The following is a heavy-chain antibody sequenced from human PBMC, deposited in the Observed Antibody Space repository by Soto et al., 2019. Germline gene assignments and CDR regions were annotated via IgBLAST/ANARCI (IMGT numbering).Heavy chain of an antibody. D-gene: IGHD6-6*01. V-gene: IGHV3-64*01. CDR3: ARFSSSSKYYYYYYMDV. Sequence: PGGSLRLSCAASGFTFSSYAMHWVRQAPGKGLEYVSAISSNGGSTYYANSVKGRFTISRDNSKNTLYLQMGSLRAEDMAVYYCARFSSSSKYYYYYYMDVWGKGTTVTVSS. J-gene: IGHJ6*03. CDR1: GFTFSSYA. CDR2: ISSNGGST.